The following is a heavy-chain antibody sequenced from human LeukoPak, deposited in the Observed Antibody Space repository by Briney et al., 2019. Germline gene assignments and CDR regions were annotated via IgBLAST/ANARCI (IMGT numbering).Heavy chain of an antibody. V-gene: IGHV4-34*01. Sequence: PSETPSLTCAVYGGSFSGYYWSWIRQPPGKGLEWIGEINHSGSTNYNPSLKSRVTISVDTSKNQFSLKLSSVTAADTAVYYCARVYGSGRPYDYWGQGTLVTVSS. D-gene: IGHD3-10*01. J-gene: IGHJ4*02. CDR2: INHSGST. CDR3: ARVYGSGRPYDY. CDR1: GGSFSGYY.